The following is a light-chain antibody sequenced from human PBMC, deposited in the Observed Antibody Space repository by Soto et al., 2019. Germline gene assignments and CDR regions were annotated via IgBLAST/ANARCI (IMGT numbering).Light chain of an antibody. Sequence: QSGLAQPASMSGSPGQSITISCTGTSSDVDGYNYVSWYQHHPGKAPKLIIYDVSNRPSGVSIRFSGSKSDNTASLTISGLQPEDEADYHCSSYTTSNTRQIVFGTGAKVTVL. V-gene: IGLV2-14*03. CDR2: DVS. J-gene: IGLJ1*01. CDR1: SSDVDGYNY. CDR3: SSYTTSNTRQIV.